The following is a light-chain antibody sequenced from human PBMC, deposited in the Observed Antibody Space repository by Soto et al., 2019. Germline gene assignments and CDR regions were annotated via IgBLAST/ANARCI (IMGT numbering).Light chain of an antibody. J-gene: IGKJ1*01. Sequence: TQSPATLSVFPGERAALSGRASQSVATNPAWYQQRPGQAPRLLIYGASKRAIGLPARFSGSGSGTEFTLTITSLQSEDFAVYYCQQYNKWPQTFGQGTKVDI. V-gene: IGKV3-15*01. CDR2: GAS. CDR3: QQYNKWPQT. CDR1: QSVATN.